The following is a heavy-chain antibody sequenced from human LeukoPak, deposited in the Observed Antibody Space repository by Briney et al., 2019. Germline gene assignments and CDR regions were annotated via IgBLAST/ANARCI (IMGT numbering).Heavy chain of an antibody. D-gene: IGHD6-13*01. CDR3: ARLYLPYTSAWYGSAFDI. J-gene: IGHJ3*02. V-gene: IGHV5-51*01. CDR1: GYSFTSYW. Sequence: GESLKISCKSSGYSFTSYWIAWVRQMPGKGLEWMGILYPGDSDTRYSPSFQGQVTISADRSITTAYLQWCSLKASDTAMYYCARLYLPYTSAWYGSAFDIWGQGTMVTVSS. CDR2: LYPGDSDT.